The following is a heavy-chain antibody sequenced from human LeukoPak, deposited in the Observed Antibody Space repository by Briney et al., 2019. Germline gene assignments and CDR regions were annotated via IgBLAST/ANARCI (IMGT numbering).Heavy chain of an antibody. CDR1: GGSISSSSYY. V-gene: IGHV4-39*07. J-gene: IGHJ4*02. CDR2: IYYSRST. CDR3: ARQVYCSGGSCFPAGAFYFDY. D-gene: IGHD2-15*01. Sequence: SETLSLTCTVSGGSISSSSYYWGWIRQPPGKGLEWIGSIYYSRSTYYNPSLKSRVTKPVDTSKNQFSLKLSSVTAADTAVYSCARQVYCSGGSCFPAGAFYFDYWGQGTLVTVSS.